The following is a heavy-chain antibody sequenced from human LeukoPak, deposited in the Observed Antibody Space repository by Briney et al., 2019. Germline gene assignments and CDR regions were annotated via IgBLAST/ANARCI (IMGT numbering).Heavy chain of an antibody. J-gene: IGHJ4*02. D-gene: IGHD1-26*01. Sequence: ASVKVSCKASGYTFTGYHMHWVRQAPGQGLEWMGWINPNSGGTNYAQKFQGRVTMTRDTSISTAYMELSRLRSDDTAVYYCARDHRRYSGSYFGYWGQGTLVTVSS. CDR3: ARDHRRYSGSYFGY. V-gene: IGHV1-2*02. CDR1: GYTFTGYH. CDR2: INPNSGGT.